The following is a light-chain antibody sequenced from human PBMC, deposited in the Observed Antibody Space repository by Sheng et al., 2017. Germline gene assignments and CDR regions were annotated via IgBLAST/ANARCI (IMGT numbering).Light chain of an antibody. CDR1: SSDVGGYKY. J-gene: IGLJ2*01. CDR2: DVS. CDR3: SSYTSSSTLGF. Sequence: QSALTQPASVSGSPGQSITISCTGSSSDVGGYKYVSWYQQHPGKAPKLIIYDVSNRPSGVSNRFSGSKSGNTASLTISGLQAEDEADYYCSSYTSSSTLGFFGGGTKLTVL. V-gene: IGLV2-14*03.